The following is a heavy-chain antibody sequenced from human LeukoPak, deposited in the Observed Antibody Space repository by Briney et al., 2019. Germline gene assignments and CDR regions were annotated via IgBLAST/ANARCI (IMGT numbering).Heavy chain of an antibody. D-gene: IGHD2-15*01. J-gene: IGHJ6*02. CDR2: IGTGDDT. CDR1: GFTFSTYD. V-gene: IGHV3-13*01. Sequence: PGGSLRLSCAASGFTFSTYDMHWVRQVTGKGLEWVSAIGTGDDTYYLGSVKGRFTISRENAKNVLYLQMSSLRAEDTAVYYCARETGEIVFTGHYYNGIDVGAKGTRVPVS. CDR3: ARETGEIVFTGHYYNGIDV.